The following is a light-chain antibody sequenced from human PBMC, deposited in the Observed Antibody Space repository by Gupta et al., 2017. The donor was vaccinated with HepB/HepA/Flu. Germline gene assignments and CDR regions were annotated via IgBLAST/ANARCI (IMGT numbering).Light chain of an antibody. CDR1: SSNIGGNT. CDR3: ATWDDSLNGQV. CDR2: NNS. Sequence: QSVLTQPPSASGTPGQSVTISCSGSSSNIGGNTVNWYQQLPGTAPKLLIYNNSQRPSGVPDRFSGSKSGTSASLAISGLQSEDEADYYCATWDDSLNGQVFGTGTKVTVL. J-gene: IGLJ1*01. V-gene: IGLV1-44*01.